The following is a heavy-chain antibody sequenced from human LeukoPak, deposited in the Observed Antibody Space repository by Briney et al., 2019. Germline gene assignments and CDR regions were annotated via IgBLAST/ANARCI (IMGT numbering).Heavy chain of an antibody. CDR3: ATYYDILSGYTFDY. V-gene: IGHV4-4*02. CDR2: IHDTGST. D-gene: IGHD3-9*01. CDR1: GGSISRSNW. J-gene: IGHJ4*02. Sequence: SETLSLTCTVSGGSISRSNWWSWVRQPPGKGLEWIGEIHDTGSTNYNPPLKSRVTMSLDKSKSQFSLNLNSVTAADTAVYYCATYYDILSGYTFDYWGQGTLVAVSS.